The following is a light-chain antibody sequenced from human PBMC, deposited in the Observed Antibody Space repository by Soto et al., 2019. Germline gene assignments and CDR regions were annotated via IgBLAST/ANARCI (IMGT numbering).Light chain of an antibody. Sequence: QSALTQPASVSGSPGQSITISCTGTSSDVGGYNFVSLYQQHPRTAPKLMIYDVSSRPSGVSSRFSGSKSGNTASLTISGLQADDEADYYCRSFSSSTAATTRVLFGGGTKVTVL. V-gene: IGLV2-14*03. J-gene: IGLJ2*01. CDR3: RSFSSSTAATTRVL. CDR1: SSDVGGYNF. CDR2: DVS.